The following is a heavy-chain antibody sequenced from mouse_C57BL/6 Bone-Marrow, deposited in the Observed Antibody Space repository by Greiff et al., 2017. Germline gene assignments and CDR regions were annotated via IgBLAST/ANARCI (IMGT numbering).Heavy chain of an antibody. CDR2: IRNKANGYTT. Sequence: EVQVVESGGGLVQPGGSLSLSCAASGFTFTDYYMSWVRQPPGKALEWLGFIRNKANGYTTEYSASVKGRFTLSRDNSQSILYLQMNALGAEDSATYYCARYYDYWGQGTLVTVSA. CDR3: ARYYDY. V-gene: IGHV7-3*01. CDR1: GFTFTDYY. D-gene: IGHD2-3*01. J-gene: IGHJ3*01.